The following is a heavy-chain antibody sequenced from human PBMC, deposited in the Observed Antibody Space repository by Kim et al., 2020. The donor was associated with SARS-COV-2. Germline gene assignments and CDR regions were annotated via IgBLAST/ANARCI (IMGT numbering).Heavy chain of an antibody. V-gene: IGHV4-39*01. CDR3: ARLQYCSSTSCYLFHYYYYYMDV. CDR2: IYYSGST. J-gene: IGHJ6*03. Sequence: SETLSLTCTVSGGSISSSSYYWGWIRQPPGKGLEWIGSIYYSGSTYYNPSLKSRVTISVDTSKNQFSLKLSSVTAADTAVYYCARLQYCSSTSCYLFHYYYYYMDVWGKGTTVTVSS. D-gene: IGHD2-2*01. CDR1: GGSISSSSYY.